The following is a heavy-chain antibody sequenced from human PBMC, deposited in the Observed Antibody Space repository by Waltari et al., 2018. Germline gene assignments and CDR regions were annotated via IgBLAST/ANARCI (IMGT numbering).Heavy chain of an antibody. CDR2: IYYSGST. V-gene: IGHV4-39*01. Sequence: QLQLQESGPGLVKPSETLSLTCTVSGGSISSSSYYWGWIRQPPGKGLEWIGSIYYSGSTYYNPSLKSRVTISVDTSKNQFSLKLSSVTAADTAVYYCARHGTMIAEFDYWGQGTLVTVSS. J-gene: IGHJ4*02. D-gene: IGHD3-22*01. CDR1: GGSISSSSYY. CDR3: ARHGTMIAEFDY.